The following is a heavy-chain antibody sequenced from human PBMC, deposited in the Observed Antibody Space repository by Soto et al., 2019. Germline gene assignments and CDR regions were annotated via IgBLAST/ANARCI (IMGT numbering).Heavy chain of an antibody. J-gene: IGHJ6*02. D-gene: IGHD3-3*01. Sequence: GESLKISCKGSGYSFTSYWISWVRQMPGKGLEWMGRIDPSDSYTNYSPSFQGHVTISADKSISTAYLQWSSLKASDAAMYYCARQNFWSGYYTYSDYYYYGMDVWGQGTKVTVSS. CDR3: ARQNFWSGYYTYSDYYYYGMDV. V-gene: IGHV5-10-1*01. CDR2: IDPSDSYT. CDR1: GYSFTSYW.